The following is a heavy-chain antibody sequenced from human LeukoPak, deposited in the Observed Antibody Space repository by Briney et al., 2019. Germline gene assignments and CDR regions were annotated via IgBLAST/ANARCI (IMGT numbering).Heavy chain of an antibody. CDR1: GGSISSYY. D-gene: IGHD3-22*01. V-gene: IGHV4-59*01. CDR3: ARAGGYSSGYAY. Sequence: SETLSLTCTVSGGSISSYYWSSIRQPPGKGLEWIGYIYYSGSTNYNPSLKSRVTISVDTSKNQFSLKLSSVTAADTAVYYCARAGGYSSGYAYWGQGTLVTVSS. CDR2: IYYSGST. J-gene: IGHJ4*02.